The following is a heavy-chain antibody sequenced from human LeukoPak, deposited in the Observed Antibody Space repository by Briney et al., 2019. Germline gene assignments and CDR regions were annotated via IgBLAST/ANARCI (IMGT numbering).Heavy chain of an antibody. CDR3: ARLTMDTIAAAGKRADY. CDR1: GYIFTGYY. D-gene: IGHD6-13*01. Sequence: ASVKVSCKASGYIFTGYYMHWVRQAPGQGLEWMGWINTNTGNPTYAQGFTGRLVFSLDTSVSTAYLQISSLKAEDTAVYYCARLTMDTIAAAGKRADYWGQGTLVTVSS. CDR2: INTNTGNP. J-gene: IGHJ4*02. V-gene: IGHV7-4-1*02.